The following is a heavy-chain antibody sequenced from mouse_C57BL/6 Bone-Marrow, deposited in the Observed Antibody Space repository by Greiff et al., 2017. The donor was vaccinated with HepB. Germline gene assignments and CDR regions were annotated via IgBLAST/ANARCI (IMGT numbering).Heavy chain of an antibody. Sequence: VQLVESGPGLVAPSQSLSITCTVSGFSLTSYGVDWVRQSPGKGLEWLGVIWGVGSTNYNSALKSRLSISKDNSKSQVFLKMNSLQTDDTAMYYCASDKEHWDGYDYYAMDYWGQGTSVTVSS. J-gene: IGHJ4*01. CDR3: ASDKEHWDGYDYYAMDY. V-gene: IGHV2-6*01. CDR2: IWGVGST. D-gene: IGHD2-2*01. CDR1: GFSLTSYG.